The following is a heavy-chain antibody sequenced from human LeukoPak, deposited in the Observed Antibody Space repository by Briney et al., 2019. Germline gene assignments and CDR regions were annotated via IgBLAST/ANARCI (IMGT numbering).Heavy chain of an antibody. Sequence: SETLSLTCTVSGGSISSYYWSWIRQPPGKGLEWIGYIYYSGSTNYNPSLKSRVTISVDTSKNQFSLKLSSVTAADTAVYYCARHVHSSGLYIDYWGQGTLVTVSS. CDR3: ARHVHSSGLYIDY. CDR1: GGSISSYY. V-gene: IGHV4-59*08. J-gene: IGHJ4*02. CDR2: IYYSGST. D-gene: IGHD6-19*01.